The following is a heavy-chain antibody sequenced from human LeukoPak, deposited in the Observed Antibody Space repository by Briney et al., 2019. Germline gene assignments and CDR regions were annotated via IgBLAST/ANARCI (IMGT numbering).Heavy chain of an antibody. D-gene: IGHD4-17*01. CDR3: ARGAYGDYVVDY. Sequence: SVKVSCKASGYTFTSYYMHWVRQAPGQGLEWMGGIIPIFGTANYAQKFQGRVTITADKSTSTAYMELSSLRSEDTAVYYCARGAYGDYVVDYWGQGTLVTVSS. J-gene: IGHJ4*02. CDR1: GYTFTSYY. CDR2: IIPIFGTA. V-gene: IGHV1-69*06.